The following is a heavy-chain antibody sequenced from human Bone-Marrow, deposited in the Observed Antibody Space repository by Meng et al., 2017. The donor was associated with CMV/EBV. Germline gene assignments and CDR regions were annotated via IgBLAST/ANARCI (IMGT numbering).Heavy chain of an antibody. CDR3: ARDSSTSSRRAGDDYGMDV. D-gene: IGHD2-2*01. CDR2: IYYSGST. J-gene: IGHJ6*02. Sequence: GSLRLSCTVSGGSISSSSYYWGWIRQPPGKGLEWIGSIYYSGSTYYNPSLKSRVTISVDTSKNQFSLKLSSVTAADTAVYYCARDSSTSSRRAGDDYGMDVWGQGTTVTVSS. CDR1: GGSISSSSYY. V-gene: IGHV4-39*07.